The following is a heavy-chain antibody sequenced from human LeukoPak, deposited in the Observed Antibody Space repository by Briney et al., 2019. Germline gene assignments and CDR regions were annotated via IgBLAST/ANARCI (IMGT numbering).Heavy chain of an antibody. CDR1: GYSISSGYY. V-gene: IGHV4-38-2*02. CDR3: VRGWVDDYVWGSYPY. Sequence: SETLSLTCTVSGYSISSGYYWGWIRPPPGKGLEWIGSIYHSGSAYYNPSLKSRVTISVATSNNQFSLKLTSVTAADTAVYYCVRGWVDDYVWGSYPYWGQGTLVTVSS. CDR2: IYHSGSA. D-gene: IGHD3-16*01. J-gene: IGHJ4*02.